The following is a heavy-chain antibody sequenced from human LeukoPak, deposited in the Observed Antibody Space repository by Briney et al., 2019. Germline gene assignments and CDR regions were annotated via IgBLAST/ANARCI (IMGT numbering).Heavy chain of an antibody. D-gene: IGHD3-10*02. V-gene: IGHV1-46*01. CDR2: INPSGGST. J-gene: IGHJ1*01. CDR1: GYTFTSYY. Sequence: ASVKVSCQASGYTFTSYYIHWVRHAPGQGLEWMGIINPSGGSTSYPQKFQDRVTMTRDTSTSTVYMELSSLKSDDTAIYYCARGVFGELEKLMFQHWGQGTLVTVSS. CDR3: ARGVFGELEKLMFQH.